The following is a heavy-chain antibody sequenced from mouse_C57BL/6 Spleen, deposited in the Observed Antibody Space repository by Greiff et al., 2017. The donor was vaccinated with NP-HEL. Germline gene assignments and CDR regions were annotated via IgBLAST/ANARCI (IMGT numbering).Heavy chain of an antibody. J-gene: IGHJ3*01. CDR2: IYPGSGST. D-gene: IGHD2-5*01. CDR1: GYTFTSYW. CDR3: ARGDYYSKGAY. Sequence: QVQLQQPGAELVKPGASVKMSCKASGYTFTSYWITWVKQRPRQGLEWIGDIYPGSGSTNYNEKFKSKATLTVDTSSSTAYMQLSSLTSEDSAVYYCARGDYYSKGAYWGQGTLVTVSA. V-gene: IGHV1-55*01.